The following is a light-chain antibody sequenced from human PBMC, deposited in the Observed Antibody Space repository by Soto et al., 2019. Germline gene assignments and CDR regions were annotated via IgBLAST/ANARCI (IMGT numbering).Light chain of an antibody. J-gene: IGLJ3*02. V-gene: IGLV1-44*01. CDR3: AAWNDSLSGGV. Sequence: QSVLTQSPSASGTPGQTVTISCSGGSSNIGSNAVTWYQHLPGTAPKLLIHSNNQRPSGVPDRFSGSKSGTSASLAISGLQSEDESDYYCAAWNDSLSGGVFGGGTKVTVL. CDR1: SSNIGSNA. CDR2: SNN.